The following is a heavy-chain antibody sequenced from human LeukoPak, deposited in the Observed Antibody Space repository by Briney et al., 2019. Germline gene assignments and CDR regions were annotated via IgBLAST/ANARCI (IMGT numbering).Heavy chain of an antibody. Sequence: GGSLRLSCAASGFTITDYYMSWIRQAPGKGLEWISYISYRGSTIYYADSVKGRFTISRDSAKNSLYLQMNSLRAEDTAVYYCVRDLVAAPAPDYWGQGTLVTVSS. D-gene: IGHD2-8*02. V-gene: IGHV3-11*01. J-gene: IGHJ4*02. CDR3: VRDLVAAPAPDY. CDR2: ISYRGSTI. CDR1: GFTITDYY.